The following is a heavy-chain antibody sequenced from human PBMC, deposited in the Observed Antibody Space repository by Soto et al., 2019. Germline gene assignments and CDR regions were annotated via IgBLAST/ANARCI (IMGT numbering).Heavy chain of an antibody. J-gene: IGHJ4*02. CDR3: ARDLVSRGPYPGIAVAVPIYSFDY. Sequence: QVQLVQSGAEVKKPGSSVKVSCKASGGTFSSYTISWVRQAPGQGLEWMGRIIPILGIANYAQKFQGRVTITADQSTSTAYMELSSLRSEDTAVYYCARDLVSRGPYPGIAVAVPIYSFDYWGQGTLVTVSS. CDR1: GGTFSSYT. V-gene: IGHV1-69*08. D-gene: IGHD6-19*01. CDR2: IIPILGIA.